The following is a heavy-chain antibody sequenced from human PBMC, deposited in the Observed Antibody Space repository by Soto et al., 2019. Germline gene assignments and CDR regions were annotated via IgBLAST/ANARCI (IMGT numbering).Heavy chain of an antibody. CDR1: GLTFSNYE. V-gene: IGHV3-48*03. D-gene: IGHD5-12*01. Sequence: GGSLRLSCAASGLTFSNYEMNCVRQAPGKGLEWVSYIGRGGTTIYYADSVKGRFTISRDNAKNTLYLQMNSLRAEDTAVYYCAKDLSHVDLPGYGMDGMDVWGQGTTVTVSS. CDR3: AKDLSHVDLPGYGMDGMDV. J-gene: IGHJ6*02. CDR2: IGRGGTTI.